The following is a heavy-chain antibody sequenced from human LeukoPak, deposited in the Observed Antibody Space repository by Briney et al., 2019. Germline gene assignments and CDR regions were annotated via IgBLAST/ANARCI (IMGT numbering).Heavy chain of an antibody. J-gene: IGHJ6*02. CDR2: ISRSGSTI. CDR3: ARSGNWNYHYYGMDV. V-gene: IGHV3-48*03. Sequence: GGSLRLSCAASGFTFSSYEMNWVRQAPGKGLEWVSYISRSGSTIYYADSVKGRFTISRDNAKNSLYLQMNSLRAEDTAVYYCARSGNWNYHYYGMDVWGQGTTVTVS. CDR1: GFTFSSYE. D-gene: IGHD1-1*01.